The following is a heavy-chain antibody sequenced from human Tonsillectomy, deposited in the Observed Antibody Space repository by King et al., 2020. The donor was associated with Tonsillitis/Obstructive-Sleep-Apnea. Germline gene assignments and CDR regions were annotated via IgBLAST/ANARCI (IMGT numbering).Heavy chain of an antibody. Sequence: VQLVESGGGLVQPGGSLRLSCAASGFTFSSYWMHWVRQAPGKGLVWVSRINSDGSSTRNADSVKGRFTISRDNAKNTLYLQMNSLRAEDTAVYYCARAFPTIFGVGDVWGKGTTVTVSS. CDR2: INSDGSST. V-gene: IGHV3-74*01. CDR3: ARAFPTIFGVGDV. J-gene: IGHJ6*04. CDR1: GFTFSSYW. D-gene: IGHD3-3*01.